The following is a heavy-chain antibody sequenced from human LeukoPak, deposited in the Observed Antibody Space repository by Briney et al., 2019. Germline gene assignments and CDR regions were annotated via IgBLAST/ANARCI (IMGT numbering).Heavy chain of an antibody. CDR1: GFTFSSYS. J-gene: IGHJ3*02. V-gene: IGHV3-21*01. CDR3: ATESLTYYDFWSGSPAPVTAGAFDI. CDR2: ISSSSSYI. D-gene: IGHD3-3*01. Sequence: GGSLRLSCAASGFTFSSYSMNWVRQAPGKGLEWVSSISSSSSYIYYADSVKGRFTISRDNSKNTLYLQMNSLRAEDTAVYYCATESLTYYDFWSGSPAPVTAGAFDIWGQGTMVTVSS.